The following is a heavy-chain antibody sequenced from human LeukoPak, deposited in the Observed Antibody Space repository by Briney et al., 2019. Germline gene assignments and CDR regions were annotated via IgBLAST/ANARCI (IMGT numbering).Heavy chain of an antibody. CDR3: ARDADYYDSSGYYYA. CDR1: GFTFTSYS. CDR2: ISYDGSNK. J-gene: IGHJ4*02. Sequence: GGSLRLSCAASGFTFTSYSMNWVRQAPGKGLEWVAVISYDGSNKYYADSVKGRFTISRDNSKNTLYLQMNSLRAEDTAVYYCARDADYYDSSGYYYAWGQGTLVTVSS. V-gene: IGHV3-30-3*01. D-gene: IGHD3-22*01.